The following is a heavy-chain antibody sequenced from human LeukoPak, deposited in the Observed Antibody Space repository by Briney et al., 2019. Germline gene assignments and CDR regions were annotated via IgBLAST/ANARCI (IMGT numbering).Heavy chain of an antibody. CDR1: GYSFTSYW. CDR2: IYPGDSDT. Sequence: GESLKISCKGSGYSFTSYWIGWARQMPGKGLEWMGIIYPGDSDTRYSPSFQGQVTISADKSISTAYLQWSSLKASDTAIDYCARMVGSGWYGNYFDYWGQGTLVTVSS. CDR3: ARMVGSGWYGNYFDY. D-gene: IGHD6-19*01. V-gene: IGHV5-51*01. J-gene: IGHJ4*02.